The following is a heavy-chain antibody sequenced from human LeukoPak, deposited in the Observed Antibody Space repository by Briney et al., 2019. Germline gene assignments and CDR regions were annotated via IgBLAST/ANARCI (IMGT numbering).Heavy chain of an antibody. CDR1: GGSISSGGYS. J-gene: IGHJ4*02. CDR3: AREVRDYFDY. Sequence: PSETLSLTCAVSGGSISSGGYSWSWIRQPPGKGLEWIGYIYHSGSTYYNPSPKSRVTISVDRSKNQFSLKLSSVTAADTAVYYCAREVRDYFDYWGQGTLVTVSS. CDR2: IYHSGST. V-gene: IGHV4-30-2*01. D-gene: IGHD4-11*01.